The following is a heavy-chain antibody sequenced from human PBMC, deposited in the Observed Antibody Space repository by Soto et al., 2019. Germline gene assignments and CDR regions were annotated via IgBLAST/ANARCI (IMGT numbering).Heavy chain of an antibody. J-gene: IGHJ6*02. CDR2: IYTSGST. CDR1: GGSISSYY. CDR3: ARQDVSGTRLLPQPYYYSGMDV. Sequence: SETLSLTCTVSGGSISSYYLSWIRQPAGKGLEWIGRIYTSGSTNYNPSLKSRVTMSLDTSKDQFSLKLSSVTGAETAVYYCARQDVSGTRLLPQPYYYSGMDVWGQGTTVTAP. D-gene: IGHD2-15*01. V-gene: IGHV4-4*07.